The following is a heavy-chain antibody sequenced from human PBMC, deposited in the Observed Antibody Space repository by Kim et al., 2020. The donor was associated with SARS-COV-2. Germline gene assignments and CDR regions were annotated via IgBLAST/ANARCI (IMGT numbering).Heavy chain of an antibody. Sequence: SETLSLTCSISVGSITSATYYWGWIRQAPGKGLEWVGSVFQSGTPPYSPSLKSRVTISVGSSKKQFSLTLNSVTAADTAIYYCARHIPIATAWSDWGQGALVTVSS. CDR2: VFQSGTP. J-gene: IGHJ4*02. CDR3: ARHIPIATAWSD. CDR1: VGSITSATYY. D-gene: IGHD6-13*01. V-gene: IGHV4-39*01.